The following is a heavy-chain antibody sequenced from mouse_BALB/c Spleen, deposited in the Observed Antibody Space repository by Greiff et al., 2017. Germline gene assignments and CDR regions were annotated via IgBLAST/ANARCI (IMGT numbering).Heavy chain of an antibody. CDR1: GFNIKDTY. CDR3: ALPITTVVAPLDYYAMDY. J-gene: IGHJ4*01. Sequence: EVQLQQSGAELVKPGASVKLSCTASGFNIKDTYMHWVKQRPEQGLEWIGRIDPANGNTKYDPKFQCKATITADTSSNTAYLQLSSLTSEDTAVYYCALPITTVVAPLDYYAMDYWGQGTSVTVSS. V-gene: IGHV14-3*02. D-gene: IGHD1-1*01. CDR2: IDPANGNT.